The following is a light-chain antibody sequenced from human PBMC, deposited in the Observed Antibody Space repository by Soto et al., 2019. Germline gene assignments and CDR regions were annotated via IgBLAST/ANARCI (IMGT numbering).Light chain of an antibody. V-gene: IGLV2-14*01. CDR1: SSDVGAYNY. Sequence: SALTQPASVSGSPGQSITISCTGTSSDVGAYNYVSWYQQHPGKAPKLMIFEVSDRPSGVSNRFSGSKSGNTASLTISGLPAEDEADYYCSSYTSSNTLVFGGGTKLTVL. CDR2: EVS. J-gene: IGLJ2*01. CDR3: SSYTSSNTLV.